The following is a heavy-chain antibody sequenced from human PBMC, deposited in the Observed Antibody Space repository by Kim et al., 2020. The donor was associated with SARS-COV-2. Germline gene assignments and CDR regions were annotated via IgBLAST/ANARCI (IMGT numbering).Heavy chain of an antibody. Sequence: SETLSLTCTVSGVSITTSYWSWLRQSPGKGLEWIAYVHHTGNTNYHPSLKSRVTSSVDTSKNQFSLKLTSVTAADTAVYYCARGYYDSSGYSNVFDMWGQGAMVTVSS. D-gene: IGHD3-22*01. CDR1: GVSITTSY. CDR3: ARGYYDSSGYSNVFDM. J-gene: IGHJ3*02. CDR2: VHHTGNT. V-gene: IGHV4-59*01.